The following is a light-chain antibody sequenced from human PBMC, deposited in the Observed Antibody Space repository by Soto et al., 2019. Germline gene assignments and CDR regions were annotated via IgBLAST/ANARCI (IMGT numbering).Light chain of an antibody. CDR3: TSYAGTHYV. CDR2: EVS. V-gene: IGLV2-8*01. Sequence: QSALTQPPSASGSPGQSVTISCTGTSSNVGGYNYVSWYQQHPGKAPKPMISEVSKRPSGVPDRFSGSKSGNTASLTVSGLQAEDEADYYCTSYAGTHYVFGTGTKVTVL. J-gene: IGLJ1*01. CDR1: SSNVGGYNY.